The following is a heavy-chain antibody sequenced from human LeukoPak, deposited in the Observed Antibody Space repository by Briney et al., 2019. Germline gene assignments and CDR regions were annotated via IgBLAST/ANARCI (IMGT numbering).Heavy chain of an antibody. V-gene: IGHV4-61*02. Sequence: SETLSLTCTVSGGSISGGNYYWSWIRQPAGKGLEWIGRIYTSGSTNYNPSLKSRVTISVDTSKNQFSLKLTSVTAADTAVYYCARDTYYYDSSAYYHNWFDPWGQGTLVTVSS. D-gene: IGHD3-22*01. J-gene: IGHJ5*02. CDR2: IYTSGST. CDR1: GGSISGGNYY. CDR3: ARDTYYYDSSAYYHNWFDP.